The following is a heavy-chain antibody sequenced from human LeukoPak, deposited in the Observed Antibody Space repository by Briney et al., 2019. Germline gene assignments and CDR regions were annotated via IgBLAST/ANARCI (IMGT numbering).Heavy chain of an antibody. Sequence: SQTLSLTCAISGDSVSSNSAAWNWIRQSPSRGLEWLGRTYYRSKWYNDYAVSVKSRITINPDTSKNQFSLQLNSVTPEDTAVYYCAREGDDSGYALYYFDYWDQGTLVTVSS. J-gene: IGHJ4*02. D-gene: IGHD5-12*01. V-gene: IGHV6-1*01. CDR3: AREGDDSGYALYYFDY. CDR2: TYYRSKWYN. CDR1: GDSVSSNSAA.